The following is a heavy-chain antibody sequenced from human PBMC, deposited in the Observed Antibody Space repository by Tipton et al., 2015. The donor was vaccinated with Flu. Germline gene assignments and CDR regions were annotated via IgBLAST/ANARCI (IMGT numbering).Heavy chain of an antibody. D-gene: IGHD3-16*01. CDR1: GFTFSSYG. CDR3: AKDKPYTGGY. V-gene: IGHV3-30*18. J-gene: IGHJ4*02. Sequence: SLRPSCAASGFTFSSYGMHWVRQAPGKGREWVAVISRDGDDKYYGDSVKGRFTLSRDNSRNTQDLQRDSLRPEDTAVYFCAKDKPYTGGYWGQGTLVTVSS. CDR2: ISRDGDDK.